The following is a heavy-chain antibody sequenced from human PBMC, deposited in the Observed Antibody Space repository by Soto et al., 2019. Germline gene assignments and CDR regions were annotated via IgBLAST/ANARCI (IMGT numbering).Heavy chain of an antibody. CDR3: ARMESFGSLNWFDP. CDR1: GYTFTNND. J-gene: IGHJ5*02. CDR2: MNPGSGDT. D-gene: IGHD5-18*01. V-gene: IGHV1-8*02. Sequence: ASVKVSCKASGYTFTNNDVSWVRQATGQGLEWMGWMNPGSGDTGYAQKFQGRVTMTRDIFIATAYMELNSLTSEDTAIYYCARMESFGSLNWFDPWGQGTLVTVS.